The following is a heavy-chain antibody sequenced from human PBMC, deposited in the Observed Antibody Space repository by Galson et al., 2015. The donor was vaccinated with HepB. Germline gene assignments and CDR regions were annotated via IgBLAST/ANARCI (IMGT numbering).Heavy chain of an antibody. J-gene: IGHJ3*02. D-gene: IGHD5-12*01. V-gene: IGHV3-9*01. CDR2: ISWSSGSI. Sequence: SLRPSCAPSGFTFDDYAMHWVRPAPGRGLEWVSGISWSSGSIGHPDSVKGRFTISRDNAKNSLYLQTNILSHEDTAFYFGAKDSYSDYGPNAFDIWGQGTMVTASS. CDR3: AKDSYSDYGPNAFDI. CDR1: GFTFDDYA.